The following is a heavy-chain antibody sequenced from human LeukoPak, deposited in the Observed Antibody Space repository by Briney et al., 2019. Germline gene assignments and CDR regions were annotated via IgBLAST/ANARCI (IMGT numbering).Heavy chain of an antibody. V-gene: IGHV3-53*04. J-gene: IGHJ6*02. CDR1: GFTVSSNY. Sequence: GGSLRLSCAASGFTVSSNYMSWVRQAPGKGLEWVSVIYSGGSTYYADSVKGRFTISRHNSKNTLYLQMNSLRAEDTAVYYCARAEGISVPAISYYGMDVWGQGTTVTVSS. CDR2: IYSGGST. D-gene: IGHD2-2*01. CDR3: ARAEGISVPAISYYGMDV.